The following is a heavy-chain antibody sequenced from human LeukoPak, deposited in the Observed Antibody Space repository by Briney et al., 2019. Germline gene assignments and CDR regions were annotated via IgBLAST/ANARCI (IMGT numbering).Heavy chain of an antibody. J-gene: IGHJ6*02. CDR3: ARVVPAAMSPSSYYYYGMDV. CDR1: GYPLNRYA. Sequence: GGPLTLLCAVSGYPLNRYAKRWPRQAPGKGREWVSDNSGRGVRTYFVDSVKGRFTISRDNSKNTLYLQMNSLRAEDTAVDYCARVVPAAMSPSSYYYYGMDVWGQGTTVTVSS. V-gene: IGHV3-23*01. D-gene: IGHD2-2*01. CDR2: NSGRGVRT.